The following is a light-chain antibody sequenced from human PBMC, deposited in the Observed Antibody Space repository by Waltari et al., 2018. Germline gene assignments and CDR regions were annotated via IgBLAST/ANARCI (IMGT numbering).Light chain of an antibody. CDR3: QQYYNWPYT. CDR2: GAS. J-gene: IGKJ2*01. V-gene: IGKV3-15*01. Sequence: EIVMTQSPATLSVSPGERATLSCRASQSVDSNLAWYQQKPGQPPRLLLYGASTRATVVPARFSGSGSGTEFTLTISSLQSADFAVYYCQQYYNWPYTFGQGTKLEIK. CDR1: QSVDSN.